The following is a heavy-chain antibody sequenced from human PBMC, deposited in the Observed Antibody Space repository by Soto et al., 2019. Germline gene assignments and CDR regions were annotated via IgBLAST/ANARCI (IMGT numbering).Heavy chain of an antibody. J-gene: IGHJ5*02. V-gene: IGHV3-23*01. CDR3: ANSIAAAGTRWFET. CDR2: ISGSGGST. CDR1: GFTFSSYA. Sequence: GGSLRLSCAASGFTFSSYAMSWVRQAPGKGLEWVSAISGSGGSTYYADSVKGRVTISRDNSKNTLYLQMNSLRAEDTAVYYCANSIAAAGTRWFETWGQGTLVTVSS. D-gene: IGHD6-13*01.